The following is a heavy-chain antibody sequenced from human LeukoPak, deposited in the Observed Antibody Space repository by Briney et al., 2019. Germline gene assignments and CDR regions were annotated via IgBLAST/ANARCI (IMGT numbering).Heavy chain of an antibody. CDR3: ARDPVGGIPDYLDL. Sequence: PGSSLRLSCAASGSDFNDYAMHWVRQAPGKGLEWVAVIAYNGNPTIYTDCVKGRFTISRDNSKNTLFLQMDSLTTEDTAVYYCARDPVGGIPDYLDLWGQGALVTVSS. J-gene: IGHJ4*02. V-gene: IGHV3-30*10. CDR1: GSDFNDYA. D-gene: IGHD3-10*01. CDR2: IAYNGNPT.